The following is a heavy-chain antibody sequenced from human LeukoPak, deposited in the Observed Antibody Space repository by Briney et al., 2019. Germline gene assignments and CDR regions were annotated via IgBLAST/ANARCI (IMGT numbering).Heavy chain of an antibody. CDR3: ARESSGWLHAFDI. J-gene: IGHJ3*02. Sequence: GGSLRLSCAASGFTFSSYSMNSVRQAPGKGLEWVSSISSSSSYIYYADSVKGRFTISRDNAKNSLYLQMNSLRAEDTAVYYCARESSGWLHAFDIWGQGTMVTVSS. V-gene: IGHV3-21*01. D-gene: IGHD6-19*01. CDR2: ISSSSSYI. CDR1: GFTFSSYS.